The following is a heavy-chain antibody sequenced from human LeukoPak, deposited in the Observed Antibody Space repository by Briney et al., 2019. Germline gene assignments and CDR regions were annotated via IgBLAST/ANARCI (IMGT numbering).Heavy chain of an antibody. J-gene: IGHJ4*02. D-gene: IGHD3-22*01. Sequence: GGYLRLSCAASGFTVSSNYMSWVRQAPGKGLEWVSVIYSGGSTYYADSVKGRFTISRDNSKNTLYLQMNSLRAEDTAVYYCAREDGMIRNFDYWGQGTLVTVSS. CDR1: GFTVSSNY. V-gene: IGHV3-53*01. CDR3: AREDGMIRNFDY. CDR2: IYSGGST.